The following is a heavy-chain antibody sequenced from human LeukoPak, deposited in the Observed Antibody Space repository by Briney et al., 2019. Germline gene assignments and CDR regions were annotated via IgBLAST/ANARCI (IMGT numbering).Heavy chain of an antibody. Sequence: SGPALVKPTQPLTLTCTFSGFSLSTSGMSVSWIRQPPGKALEWLARIDWDDDKFYSTSLKTRLTISKDTSKNQVVLTVTNMDPVDTATFYCARTLANWGLYFDYWGQGTLVTVSS. D-gene: IGHD7-27*01. CDR1: GFSLSTSGMS. V-gene: IGHV2-70*17. CDR3: ARTLANWGLYFDY. J-gene: IGHJ4*02. CDR2: IDWDDDK.